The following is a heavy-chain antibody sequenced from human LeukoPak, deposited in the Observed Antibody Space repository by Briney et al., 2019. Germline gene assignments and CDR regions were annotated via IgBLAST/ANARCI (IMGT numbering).Heavy chain of an antibody. CDR2: VNHSGYT. V-gene: IGHV4-34*01. CDR1: GTSFSSYY. J-gene: IGHJ4*02. CDR3: ARMTTGHDS. Sequence: SETLSLTCAVSGTSFSSYYWSWIRQPPGKGLEWIGEVNHSGYTNDNPSLKGRVTISVDTSKNQFSLRLRSVTAADTGVYFCARMTTGHDSWGQGTLVTVSS. D-gene: IGHD4-17*01.